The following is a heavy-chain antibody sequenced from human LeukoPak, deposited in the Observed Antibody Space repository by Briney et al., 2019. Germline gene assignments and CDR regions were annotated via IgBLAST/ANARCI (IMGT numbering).Heavy chain of an antibody. J-gene: IGHJ4*02. CDR3: ARVILRGYSSSWYSSRIDY. V-gene: IGHV4-34*01. CDR2: INHSGST. D-gene: IGHD6-13*01. Sequence: SETLSLTCAVYGGSFSGYYWSLIRQPPGKGLEWIGEINHSGSTNYNPSLKSRVTISVDTSKNQFSLKLSSVTAADTAVYYCARVILRGYSSSWYSSRIDYWGQGTLVTVSS. CDR1: GGSFSGYY.